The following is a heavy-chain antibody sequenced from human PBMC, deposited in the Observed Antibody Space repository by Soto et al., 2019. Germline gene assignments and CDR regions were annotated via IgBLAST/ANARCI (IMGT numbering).Heavy chain of an antibody. J-gene: IGHJ4*02. D-gene: IGHD4-17*01. V-gene: IGHV1-46*01. CDR2: INPSGGST. CDR3: ARATVTAPFDY. Sequence: ASVKVSCKASGYTFASYYRQWVRQAPGQGLEWMGIINPSGGSTSYAQKFQGRVTMTRDTSTSTVYMELSSLRSEDTAVYYCARATVTAPFDYWGQGTLVTVSS. CDR1: GYTFASYY.